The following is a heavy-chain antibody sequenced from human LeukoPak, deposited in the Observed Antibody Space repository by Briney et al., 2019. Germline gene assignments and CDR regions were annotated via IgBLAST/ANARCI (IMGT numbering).Heavy chain of an antibody. V-gene: IGHV3-23*01. J-gene: IGHJ4*02. D-gene: IGHD2-2*01. Sequence: PGGSLRLSCAAFGFTFSSYAMGWVRQAPGKGLEWVSAISGSGGSTYYADSVKGRFTISRDNSKNTLYLQMNSLRAEDTAVYYCAKVPPGYCSSTSCFGYYFDYWGQGTLVTVSS. CDR3: AKVPPGYCSSTSCFGYYFDY. CDR1: GFTFSSYA. CDR2: ISGSGGST.